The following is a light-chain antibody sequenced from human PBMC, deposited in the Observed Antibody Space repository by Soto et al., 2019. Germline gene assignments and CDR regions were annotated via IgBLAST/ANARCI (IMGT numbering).Light chain of an antibody. J-gene: IGKJ5*01. CDR1: QSVSNY. V-gene: IGKV3-20*01. CDR3: QQYGSSPLIT. CDR2: DAS. Sequence: EIVFTQSPATLALSPGEGATLSCRASQSVSNYLAWYQQKPGQAPRLLIYDASNRAAGFPARFSGSGSGTDFTLTISRLEPEDFAVYYCQQYGSSPLITFGQGTRLEIK.